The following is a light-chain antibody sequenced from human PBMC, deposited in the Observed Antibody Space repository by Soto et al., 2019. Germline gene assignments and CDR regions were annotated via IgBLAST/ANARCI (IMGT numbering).Light chain of an antibody. J-gene: IGLJ2*01. CDR1: SSDIGGYKS. CDR2: EVT. V-gene: IGLV2-8*01. Sequence: QSALTQPPSASGSPGQSVTISCTGTSSDIGGYKSVSWYQQHPGKAPKLIIYEVTKRPSGVPDRFSGSKSGNTASLTVSRLQAEDEGDYYCSSYAGSNNVVVFGGGTKLTVL. CDR3: SSYAGSNNVVV.